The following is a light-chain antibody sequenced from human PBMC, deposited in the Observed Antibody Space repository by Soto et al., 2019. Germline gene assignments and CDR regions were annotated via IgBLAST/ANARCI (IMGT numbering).Light chain of an antibody. CDR2: EVN. V-gene: IGLV2-23*02. CDR1: SSDVGNYNL. Sequence: QSVLTQPASLSGSPGQSITISCAGSSSDVGNYNLVSWYQQHPGKAPKLMISEVNKRPSGVSNRFSGSKSGNTASLTISGLQAEDEADYYCCSYAGTVAYVFGTGTKVTVL. J-gene: IGLJ1*01. CDR3: CSYAGTVAYV.